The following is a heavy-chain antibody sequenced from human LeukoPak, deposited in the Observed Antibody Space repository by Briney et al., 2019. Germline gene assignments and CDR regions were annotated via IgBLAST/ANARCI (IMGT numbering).Heavy chain of an antibody. Sequence: SETLSLTCTVSGGSISSSSYYWGWIRQPPGKGLEWIGSIYYSGFTYYNPSLKSRVTISVDTSKNQFSLKLSSVTAADTAVYYCARSRRGYSYGYVGGWFDPWGQGTLVTVSS. CDR3: ARSRRGYSYGYVGGWFDP. J-gene: IGHJ5*02. V-gene: IGHV4-39*01. CDR1: GGSISSSSYY. CDR2: IYYSGFT. D-gene: IGHD5-18*01.